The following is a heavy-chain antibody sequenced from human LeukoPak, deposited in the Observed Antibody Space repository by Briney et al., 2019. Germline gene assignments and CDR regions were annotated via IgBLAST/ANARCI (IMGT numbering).Heavy chain of an antibody. CDR2: ISSNGATT. D-gene: IGHD6-19*01. CDR3: ARVNYITTSGWLDAFDI. CDR1: GFTFNRFY. Sequence: TGGSLRLSCSASGFTFNRFYLHWVRQAPGKGLEFVSHISSNGATTYYADSVKGRFTISRDNSKNMLYLQMNSLRAEDTAVYYCARVNYITTSGWLDAFDIWGQGTMVTVSS. J-gene: IGHJ3*02. V-gene: IGHV3-64*04.